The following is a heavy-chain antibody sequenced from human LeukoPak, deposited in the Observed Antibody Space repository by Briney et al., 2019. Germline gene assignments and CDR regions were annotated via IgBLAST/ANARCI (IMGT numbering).Heavy chain of an antibody. CDR3: ARDDNYGTFVNVDY. D-gene: IGHD4-11*01. J-gene: IGHJ4*02. CDR2: ISTSTGDT. Sequence: ASVKVSCKASGYTFTSYGISWVRQAPGQGPEWMGWISTSTGDTKYTQKFQGRVTLTTDTSTSTAYMGLSSLRSDDTAVYYCARDDNYGTFVNVDYWGQGTLVTVSS. CDR1: GYTFTSYG. V-gene: IGHV1-18*01.